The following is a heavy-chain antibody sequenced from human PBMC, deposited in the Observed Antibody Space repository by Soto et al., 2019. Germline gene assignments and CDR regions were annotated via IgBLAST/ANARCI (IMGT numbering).Heavy chain of an antibody. CDR2: TYWDDDK. D-gene: IGHD5-12*01. V-gene: IGHV2-5*02. Sequence: QITLKESGPTLVKPTQTLTLTCSFSGFSLSTSGVGVGWIRQPPGKALEWLVLTYWDDDKRYSPSLNSRLTVTKDTSKNHVALTMTNMDPVDTGTYYCARWYSGYDYFDYWGQGTLVTVSS. CDR1: GFSLSTSGVG. CDR3: ARWYSGYDYFDY. J-gene: IGHJ4*02.